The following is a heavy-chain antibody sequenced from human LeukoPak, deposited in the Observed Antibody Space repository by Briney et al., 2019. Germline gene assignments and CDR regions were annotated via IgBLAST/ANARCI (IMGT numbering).Heavy chain of an antibody. J-gene: IGHJ5*02. CDR2: IYHSGST. CDR3: AGLVAGVWFDP. CDR1: GGSIGSGGYS. Sequence: SETLSLTCAVSGGSIGSGGYSWSWIRQPPGKGLEWIGYIYHSGSTYYNPSLKSRVTISVDRSKNQFFLKLSSVTAADTAVYYCAGLVAGVWFDPWGQGTLVTVSS. V-gene: IGHV4-30-2*01. D-gene: IGHD2-15*01.